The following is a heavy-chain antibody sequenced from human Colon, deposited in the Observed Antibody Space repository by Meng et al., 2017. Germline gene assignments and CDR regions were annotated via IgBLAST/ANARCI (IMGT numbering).Heavy chain of an antibody. CDR3: ARVGDTSGYYSNDY. CDR1: GYTFTKYA. V-gene: IGHV7-4-1*02. J-gene: IGHJ4*02. D-gene: IGHD3-22*01. Sequence: ASVKVSCKASGYTFTKYAMNWVRQAPGQGLEWMGRIYTNTGNPTYAQGFTGRFVFSLDTSVSTAYLQISSLTAEDTAIYYCARVGDTSGYYSNDYWGQGTPVTVSS. CDR2: IYTNTGNP.